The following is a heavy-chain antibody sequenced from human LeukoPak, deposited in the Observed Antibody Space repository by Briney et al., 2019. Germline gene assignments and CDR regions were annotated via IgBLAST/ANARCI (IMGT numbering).Heavy chain of an antibody. CDR1: GGSISSHY. D-gene: IGHD2-2*01. CDR3: AREAIVPAATMGYFDY. CDR2: IYYSGST. J-gene: IGHJ4*02. V-gene: IGHV4-59*11. Sequence: PSETLSLTCSVSGGSISSHYWSWIRQPPGKELEWIGYIYYSGSTNYNPSLKSRVTISVDASKNQFSLQLSSVTAADTAVYYCAREAIVPAATMGYFDYWGQGTLVTVSS.